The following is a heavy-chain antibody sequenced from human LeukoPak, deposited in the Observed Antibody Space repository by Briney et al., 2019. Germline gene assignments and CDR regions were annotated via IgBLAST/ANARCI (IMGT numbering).Heavy chain of an antibody. CDR3: ARVRSKDVWRSYGSYYYYYYMDV. CDR2: IDTSGNT. CDR1: GGSISSYY. Sequence: SETLSLTCTVSGGSISSYYWSWIRQPPGKGLEWIGRIDTSGNTNYNPSLKSRVTMSVDTSKNQFSLKLSSVTAADTAVYYCARVRSKDVWRSYGSYYYYYYMDVWGKGTTVTISS. V-gene: IGHV4-4*07. J-gene: IGHJ6*03. D-gene: IGHD3-16*01.